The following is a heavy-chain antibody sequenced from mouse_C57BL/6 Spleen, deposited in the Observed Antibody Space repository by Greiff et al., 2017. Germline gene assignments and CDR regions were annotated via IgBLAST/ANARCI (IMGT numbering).Heavy chain of an antibody. CDR3: ARGGSYYAMDY. J-gene: IGHJ4*01. Sequence: QVQLQQSGAELARPGASVKMSCKASGYTFTSYTMHWVKQRPGQGLEWIGYINPSSGYTKYNQKFKDKATLTADKSSSTDYMQLSSLTSEDSAVYYCARGGSYYAMDYWGQGTSVTVSS. CDR1: GYTFTSYT. V-gene: IGHV1-4*01. CDR2: INPSSGYT.